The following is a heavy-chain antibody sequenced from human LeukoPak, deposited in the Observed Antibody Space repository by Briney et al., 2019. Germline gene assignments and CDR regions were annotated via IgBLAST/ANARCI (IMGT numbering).Heavy chain of an antibody. CDR1: GYSISSGYY. Sequence: SETLSLTCTVSGYSISSGYYWGWIRQPPGKGLEWIGSIYHSGSTYYNPSLKSRVTISVDTSKNQFSLKLSSVTAADTAVYYCAKDLSVYYDSSGYYYDNYWGQGTLVTVSS. CDR2: IYHSGST. V-gene: IGHV4-38-2*02. D-gene: IGHD3-22*01. CDR3: AKDLSVYYDSSGYYYDNY. J-gene: IGHJ4*02.